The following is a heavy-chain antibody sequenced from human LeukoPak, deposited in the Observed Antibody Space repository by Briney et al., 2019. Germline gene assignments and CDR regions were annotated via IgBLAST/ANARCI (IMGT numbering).Heavy chain of an antibody. V-gene: IGHV1-18*01. D-gene: IGHD1-26*01. J-gene: IGHJ6*03. CDR1: GYTFTSYG. CDR2: ISAYNGNT. Sequence: ASVKVSCKASGYTFTSYGISWVRQAPGQGLEWMGWISAYNGNTNYAQKLQGRVTMTTDTSTSTAYMELRSLRSDDTAVYYCARGSPGTPYSGSYFKGYYYMDVWGKGTTVTVSS. CDR3: ARGSPGTPYSGSYFKGYYYMDV.